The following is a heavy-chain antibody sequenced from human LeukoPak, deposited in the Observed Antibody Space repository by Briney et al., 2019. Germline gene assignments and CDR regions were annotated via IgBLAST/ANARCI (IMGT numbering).Heavy chain of an antibody. CDR1: GGSISSYY. V-gene: IGHV4-59*01. CDR2: IYYSGST. J-gene: IGHJ4*02. CDR3: ARDDDSGSFDY. Sequence: PSETLSLTCTVSGGSISSYYWSWIRQPPGKGLEWIGYIYYSGSTNYNPSLKSRVTISVDTSKNQFSLKLSSVTAADTAVYYCARDDDSGSFDYWGQGTLVTVSS. D-gene: IGHD3-10*01.